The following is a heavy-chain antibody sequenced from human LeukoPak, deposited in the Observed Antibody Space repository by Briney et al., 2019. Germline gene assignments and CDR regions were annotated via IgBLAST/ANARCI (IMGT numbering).Heavy chain of an antibody. V-gene: IGHV4-34*12. J-gene: IGHJ4*02. CDR2: IIHTGST. CDR1: GGSFSGYY. Sequence: PPETLSLTCAVYGGSFSGYYWSWIRQPPGKGLEWIGEIIHTGSTNYNPSLKSRVTISVDTSKNQFSLKLSSVTAADTAVYYCARVERYYYDSSGYYPVFDYWGQGTLVTVSS. D-gene: IGHD3-22*01. CDR3: ARVERYYYDSSGYYPVFDY.